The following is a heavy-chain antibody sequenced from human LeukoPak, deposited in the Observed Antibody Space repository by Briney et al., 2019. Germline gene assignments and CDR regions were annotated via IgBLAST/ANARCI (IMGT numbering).Heavy chain of an antibody. D-gene: IGHD3-3*02. J-gene: IGHJ4*02. CDR3: ARRSALALGGDY. CDR1: GFTFSSYE. V-gene: IGHV3-48*03. Sequence: AGSLRLSCAASGFTFSSYEMNWVRQAPGKGLEWVSYISSSGSTIYYADSVKGRFTISRDNSKNTLYLQMNSLRAEDTAVYYCARRSALALGGDYWGQGTMVTVSS. CDR2: ISSSGSTI.